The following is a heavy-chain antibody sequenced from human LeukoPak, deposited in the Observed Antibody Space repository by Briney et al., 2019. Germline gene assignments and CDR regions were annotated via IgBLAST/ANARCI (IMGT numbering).Heavy chain of an antibody. V-gene: IGHV4-4*07. CDR2: IYTSGST. D-gene: IGHD2-8*01. Sequence: SETLSLTCTVSGGSISSYYWSWIRQPAGKGLEWIGRIYTSGSTNYNPSLKSRVTMSVDTSKNQFSLKLSSVTAADTAVYYCARSLGYCTNGVCPRDFDYWGQGTLVTVSS. J-gene: IGHJ4*02. CDR3: ARSLGYCTNGVCPRDFDY. CDR1: GGSISSYY.